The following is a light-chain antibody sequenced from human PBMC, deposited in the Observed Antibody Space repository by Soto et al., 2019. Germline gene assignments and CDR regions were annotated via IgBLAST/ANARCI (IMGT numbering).Light chain of an antibody. V-gene: IGKV3-15*01. CDR1: QSVSSN. CDR2: GAS. Sequence: EIVMTQSPATLSVSPGERATLSCRASQSVSSNLAWYQQKSGQTPRLLIYGASTRAIDIPARFSGSGSGTEFTLSISSLQSEDFAVYYCQQYDNWPLTFGGGTKVEIK. J-gene: IGKJ4*01. CDR3: QQYDNWPLT.